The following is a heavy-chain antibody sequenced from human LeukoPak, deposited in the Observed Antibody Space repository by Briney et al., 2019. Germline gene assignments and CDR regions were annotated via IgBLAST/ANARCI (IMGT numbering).Heavy chain of an antibody. D-gene: IGHD1-26*01. CDR3: PREARSLTAFDI. V-gene: IGHV1-69*05. J-gene: IGHJ3*02. CDR1: GGTFSSYA. Sequence: SVKVSCKASGGTFSSYASSWVRQAPGQGLEWMGGINPIFCTANYAQKFQGRVTITTDESTSTAYMALSSLRSEGTAVYYCPREARSLTAFDIWGEGRIVTVSS. CDR2: INPIFCTA.